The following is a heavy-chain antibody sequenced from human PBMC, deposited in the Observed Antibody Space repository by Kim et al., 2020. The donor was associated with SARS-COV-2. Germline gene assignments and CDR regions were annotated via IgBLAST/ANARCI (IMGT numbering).Heavy chain of an antibody. V-gene: IGHV4-59*01. CDR2: IYYSGST. CDR1: GGSISSYY. D-gene: IGHD3-10*01. CDR3: ARGITMVRGQTLYYYGMDV. J-gene: IGHJ6*02. Sequence: SETLSLTCTVSGGSISSYYWSWIRQPPGKGLEWIGYIYYSGSTNYNPSLKSRVTISVDTSKNQFSLKLSSVTAADTAVYYCARGITMVRGQTLYYYGMDVWGQGTTVTVSS.